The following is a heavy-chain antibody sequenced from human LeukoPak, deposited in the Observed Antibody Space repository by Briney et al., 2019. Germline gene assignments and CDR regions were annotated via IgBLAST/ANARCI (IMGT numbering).Heavy chain of an antibody. CDR3: ATSGGPGALRHNWFDP. V-gene: IGHV3-21*01. CDR2: ITTTSEYI. CDR1: GFSFSDSD. J-gene: IGHJ5*02. Sequence: GGSLRLSCAASGFSFSDSDMNWVRQAPGKGLEWVSSITTTSEYIYYADSVKGRFTIFRDNAKKLLYLQMNSLRPEDTAVYYCATSGGPGALRHNWFDPWGQGTLVIVSS. D-gene: IGHD1-26*01.